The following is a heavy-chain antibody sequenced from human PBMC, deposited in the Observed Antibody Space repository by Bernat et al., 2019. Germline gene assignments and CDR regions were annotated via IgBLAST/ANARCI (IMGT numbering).Heavy chain of an antibody. CDR1: GFTFSGSA. J-gene: IGHJ4*02. D-gene: IGHD3-16*01. CDR3: TRHWATRDY. V-gene: IGHV3-73*02. Sequence: EVQLVESGGGLVQPGGSLKLSCAASGFTFSGSAMHWVRQASGKGLEWVGRIRSKANSYATAYAASVTGRFTISREESKNTAYLHMSRLKPGETAVYYCTRHWATRDYWGQGTLVTVSS. CDR2: IRSKANSYAT.